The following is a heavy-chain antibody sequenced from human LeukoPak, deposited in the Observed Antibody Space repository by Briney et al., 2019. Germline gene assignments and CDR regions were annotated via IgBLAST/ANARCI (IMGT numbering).Heavy chain of an antibody. V-gene: IGHV4-61*01. Sequence: SETLSLTCTVSGGSVSSGSYYWSWIRQPPGKGLEWIGYIYYSGSTNYNPSLKSRVTISVDTSKNQFSLKLSSVTAADTAVYYCASGSGSYYNPDYWGQGTLVTVSS. J-gene: IGHJ4*02. CDR3: ASGSGSYYNPDY. CDR2: IYYSGST. CDR1: GGSVSSGSYY. D-gene: IGHD3-10*01.